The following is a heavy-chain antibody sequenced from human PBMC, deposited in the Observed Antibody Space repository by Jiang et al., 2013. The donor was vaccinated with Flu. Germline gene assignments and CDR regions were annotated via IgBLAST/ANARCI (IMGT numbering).Heavy chain of an antibody. V-gene: IGHV1-69*04. CDR3: AREGSHSSGYTYNWFDP. D-gene: IGHD6-19*01. Sequence: GAEVKKPGSSVKVSCKASGGTFSSYAISWVRQAPRQGLEWMGRIIPILGIANYAQKFQGRVTITADKSTSTAYMELSSLRSEDTAVYYCAREGSHSSGYTYNWFDPWGQGTLVTVSS. CDR2: IIPILGIA. CDR1: GGTFSSYA. J-gene: IGHJ5*02.